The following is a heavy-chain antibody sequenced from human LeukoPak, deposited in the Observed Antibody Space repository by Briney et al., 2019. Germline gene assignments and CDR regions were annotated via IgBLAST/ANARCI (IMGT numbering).Heavy chain of an antibody. CDR2: IYSSGST. CDR3: ARDLYSGSGSFLFDP. Sequence: SETLSLTCTVSGGSISSYYWSWIRQPPAEGLEWIGYIYSSGSTNYNPSLKSRVTITVDTSKNQFSLKLRSVTAADTAVYYCARDLYSGSGSFLFDPWGQGTLVTVSS. CDR1: GGSISSYY. J-gene: IGHJ5*02. D-gene: IGHD3-10*01. V-gene: IGHV4-59*01.